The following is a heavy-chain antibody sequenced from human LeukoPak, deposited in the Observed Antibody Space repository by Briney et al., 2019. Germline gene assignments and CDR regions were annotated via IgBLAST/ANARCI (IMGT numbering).Heavy chain of an antibody. CDR1: GFTCSSYA. Sequence: GGSLRLSCAASGFTCSSYARSWVRQAPEKGLEWVSALSRTCGSTYYADSVKGRFTISRDNSKNTLYLQMNSLRAEDTAVYYCAKDLDVLRYLEWLPQAKYYYYGMDVWGQGTTVTVSS. CDR3: AKDLDVLRYLEWLPQAKYYYYGMDV. CDR2: LSRTCGST. V-gene: IGHV3-23*01. D-gene: IGHD3-3*01. J-gene: IGHJ6*02.